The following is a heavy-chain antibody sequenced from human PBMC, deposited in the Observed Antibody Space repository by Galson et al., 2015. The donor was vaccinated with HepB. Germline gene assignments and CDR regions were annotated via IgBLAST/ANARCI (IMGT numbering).Heavy chain of an antibody. CDR2: ISHSTLYT. D-gene: IGHD4-17*01. V-gene: IGHV3-11*06. J-gene: IGHJ4*02. CDR3: ARVADVDYGDHSHFDV. CDR1: GFTFSDYY. Sequence: SLRLSCAASGFTFSDYYMSWIRQAPGQGLEWVSYISHSTLYTNYADSVKGRITISRDNARNSLYLQLNSLRAEDTAVYYCARVADVDYGDHSHFDVWGQGTLVTVSS.